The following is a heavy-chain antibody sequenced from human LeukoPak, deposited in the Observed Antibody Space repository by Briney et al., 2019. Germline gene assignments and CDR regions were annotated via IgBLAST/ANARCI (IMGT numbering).Heavy chain of an antibody. J-gene: IGHJ4*02. CDR1: GSRFTSYL. CDR3: ARLPDFWSGYSYYFDC. D-gene: IGHD3-3*01. Sequence: GEPLDISCKGSGSRFTSYLIGWVRQMPGKGLEWMGIIYPGDSDTRYSPSFQGQVTISADKSISPAYLQWSSLKASAPAIYYFARLPDFWSGYSYYFDCWGQGSLVTVS. CDR2: IYPGDSDT. V-gene: IGHV5-51*01.